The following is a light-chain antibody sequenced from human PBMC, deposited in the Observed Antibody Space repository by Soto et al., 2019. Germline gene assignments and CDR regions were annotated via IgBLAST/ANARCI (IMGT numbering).Light chain of an antibody. Sequence: EIVLTQSPATLSLSPGERATLSCRASQSVSSYLAWYQQKPGQAPRLLIYDASSRATGIPARFSGSGSGTEFTLTISSLAPDDFAVYYCQQSSNWPVTFGQGTRVDIK. CDR2: DAS. V-gene: IGKV3-11*01. CDR1: QSVSSY. CDR3: QQSSNWPVT. J-gene: IGKJ1*01.